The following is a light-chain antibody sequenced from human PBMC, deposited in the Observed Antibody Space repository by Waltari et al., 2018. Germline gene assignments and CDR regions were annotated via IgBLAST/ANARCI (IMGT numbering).Light chain of an antibody. J-gene: IGLJ2*01. V-gene: IGLV2-8*01. Sequence: QSALTQPPSASGSPGQSVTISCTGTSSDVGGYNYVSWYQQHPGKAPKLMIYEVNKRPSGVPVPFSGSKSGNTASLTVSGLQAEDEADYYCSSYAGSNNSLFGGGTKLTVL. CDR2: EVN. CDR3: SSYAGSNNSL. CDR1: SSDVGGYNY.